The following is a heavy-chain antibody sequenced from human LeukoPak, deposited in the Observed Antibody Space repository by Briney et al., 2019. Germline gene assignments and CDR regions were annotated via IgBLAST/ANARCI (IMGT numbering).Heavy chain of an antibody. J-gene: IGHJ3*02. CDR2: FNPNSGDT. Sequence: ASVKVSCKPSGYSFTAYYIHLVRQAPGQGLEWMGWFNPNSGDTNYAQKFQDRVTMTWDTSVSTAYMELSSLTSDDTAVYYCASKGAGYCRSTTCQGAFDIWGQGSMVSVSS. CDR3: ASKGAGYCRSTTCQGAFDI. V-gene: IGHV1-2*02. CDR1: GYSFTAYY. D-gene: IGHD2-2*01.